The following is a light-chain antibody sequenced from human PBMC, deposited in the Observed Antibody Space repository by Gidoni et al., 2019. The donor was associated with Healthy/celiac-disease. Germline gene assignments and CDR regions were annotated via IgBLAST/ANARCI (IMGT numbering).Light chain of an antibody. CDR3: QQYYSTPRT. CDR2: WAS. CDR1: QSVLYSSNNKNY. J-gene: IGKJ1*01. V-gene: IGKV4-1*01. Sequence: DIVMTQAPDSLAVSLGERATINCKSSQSVLYSSNNKNYLAWYQQKPGQPPKLLISWASTRESGVPDRFSGSGSWTDFTRPISSLQAEDVAVYYCQQYYSTPRTFGQGTKVEIK.